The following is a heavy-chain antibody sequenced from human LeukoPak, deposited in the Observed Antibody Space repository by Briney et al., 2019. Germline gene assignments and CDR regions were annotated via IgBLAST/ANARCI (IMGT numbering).Heavy chain of an antibody. Sequence: GGSLRLSCTASGFAFSSYAMSWVRQAPGVGLEWVSAIRGSGGSTYYADSVKGRFTISRDNSKNTLYLQMNSLRAEDTAVYYCAKARGEQNGGSNYWGQGTQVIVSS. D-gene: IGHD2-15*01. J-gene: IGHJ4*02. CDR3: AKARGEQNGGSNY. CDR2: IRGSGGST. V-gene: IGHV3-23*01. CDR1: GFAFSSYA.